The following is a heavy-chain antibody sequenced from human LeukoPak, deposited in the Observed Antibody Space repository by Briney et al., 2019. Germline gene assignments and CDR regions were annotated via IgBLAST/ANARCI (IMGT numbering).Heavy chain of an antibody. V-gene: IGHV3-30*18. CDR3: AKGPGSYRTNFEFDY. CDR1: GFTFSSYG. D-gene: IGHD1-26*01. J-gene: IGHJ4*02. Sequence: PGRSLRLSCAASGFTFSSYGMHWVRQAPGKGLEWVAVISYDGSNKYYADSVKGRFTISRDNSKNTLYLQMNSLRAEDTAVYYCAKGPGSYRTNFEFDYWGQGTLVTVSS. CDR2: ISYDGSNK.